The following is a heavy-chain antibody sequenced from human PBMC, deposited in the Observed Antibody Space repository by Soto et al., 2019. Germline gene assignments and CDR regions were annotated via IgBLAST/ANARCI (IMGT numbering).Heavy chain of an antibody. J-gene: IGHJ6*02. V-gene: IGHV3-30-3*01. CDR1: GFTFSSYA. D-gene: IGHD6-13*01. Sequence: GGSLRLSCAASGFTFSSYAMHWVRQAPGKGLEWVAVISYDGSNKYYADSVKGRFTISRDNSKNTLYLQMNSLRTEDTAVYYCARSYSSSWDYYDGMDVWGQGSTVTVYS. CDR2: ISYDGSNK. CDR3: ARSYSSSWDYYDGMDV.